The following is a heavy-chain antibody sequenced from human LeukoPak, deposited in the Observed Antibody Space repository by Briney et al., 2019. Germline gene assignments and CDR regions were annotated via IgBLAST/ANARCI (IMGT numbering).Heavy chain of an antibody. CDR2: IEKTGSYV. J-gene: IGHJ4*02. V-gene: IGHV3-21*01. D-gene: IGHD1-26*01. CDR1: GFTFSDHY. CDR3: AREGVGIKDLDY. Sequence: GGSLRLSCAASGFTFSDHYMDWVRQAPGKGLEWVSSIEKTGSYVYHVDSVRGRFTISRDNAKNSLYLQMNSLRAEDTAVYYCAREGVGIKDLDYWGQGTLVTVSS.